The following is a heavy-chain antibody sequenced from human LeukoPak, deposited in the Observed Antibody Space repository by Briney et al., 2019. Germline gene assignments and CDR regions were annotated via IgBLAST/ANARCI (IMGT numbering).Heavy chain of an antibody. CDR1: GFTFSSYW. CDR3: ARMDSSGWSDAFDI. Sequence: GGSLRLSCAASGFTFSSYWMSLVRQAPGKGLEWVANIKQDGSEKYYVDSVKGRFTISRDNAKNSLYLQMNSLRAEDTAVYYCARMDSSGWSDAFDIWGQGTMVTVSS. J-gene: IGHJ3*02. D-gene: IGHD6-19*01. CDR2: IKQDGSEK. V-gene: IGHV3-7*01.